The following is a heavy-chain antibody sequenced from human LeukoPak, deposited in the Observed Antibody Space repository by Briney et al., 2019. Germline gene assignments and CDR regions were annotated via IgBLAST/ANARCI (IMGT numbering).Heavy chain of an antibody. CDR2: ISSSSSYI. Sequence: GGSLRLSCAASGFTFSSYSMNWVRQAPGKGLEWVSSISSSSSYIYYADSVKGRFTISRDNAKNSLYLQRNSLRAEDTAVYYCAGHEPYFYYGMDVWGQGTTVTVSS. J-gene: IGHJ6*02. CDR3: AGHEPYFYYGMDV. CDR1: GFTFSSYS. V-gene: IGHV3-21*01. D-gene: IGHD1-14*01.